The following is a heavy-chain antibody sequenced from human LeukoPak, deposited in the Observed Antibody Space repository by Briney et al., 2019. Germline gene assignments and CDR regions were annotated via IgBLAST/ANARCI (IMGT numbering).Heavy chain of an antibody. CDR2: IFPGDSST. V-gene: IGHV5-51*03. CDR3: TTYSYTGGYSAFDI. CDR1: GDSFLHHW. J-gene: IGHJ3*02. D-gene: IGHD2-8*02. Sequence: GEPLNISCKASGDSFLHHWIGWVRQMPGKGLEWMGIIFPGDSSTQNTPSFQGQVTMSVDKSITTAYLQWSSLRASDTAMYYCTTYSYTGGYSAFDIWGQGTMVTVSS.